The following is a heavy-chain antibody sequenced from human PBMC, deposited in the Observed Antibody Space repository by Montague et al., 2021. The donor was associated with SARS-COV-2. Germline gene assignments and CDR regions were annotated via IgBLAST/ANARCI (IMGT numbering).Heavy chain of an antibody. CDR3: ARDSYGMDV. V-gene: IGHV3-66*02. J-gene: IGHJ6*02. Sequence: SLRLSCAASGLTVSSNYMSWVRQAPGKGLEWVSVIYSGGSTYYADSVKGRFTISRDNSKNTLYLQMNSLRDEDTAVYHCARDSYGMDVWGQGTTVTVSS. CDR1: GLTVSSNY. CDR2: IYSGGST.